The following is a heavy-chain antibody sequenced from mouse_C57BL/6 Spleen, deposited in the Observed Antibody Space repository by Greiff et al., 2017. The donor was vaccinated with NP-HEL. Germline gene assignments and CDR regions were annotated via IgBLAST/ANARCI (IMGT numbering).Heavy chain of an antibody. V-gene: IGHV1-9*01. CDR3: ARSGYYYGSNPYAMDY. Sequence: QVQLQQSGAELMKPGASVKLSCTATGYTFTGYWIEWVKQRPGHGLEWIGEILPGSGSTNYNEKFKGKATFTADTSSNTAYMQLSSLTTEDSAIYYCARSGYYYGSNPYAMDYWGQGTSVTVSS. J-gene: IGHJ4*01. CDR1: GYTFTGYW. D-gene: IGHD1-1*01. CDR2: ILPGSGST.